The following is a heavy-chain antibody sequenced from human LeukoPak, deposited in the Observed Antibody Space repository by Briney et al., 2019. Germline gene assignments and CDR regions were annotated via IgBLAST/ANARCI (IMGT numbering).Heavy chain of an antibody. D-gene: IGHD3-10*01. CDR2: IYSGGST. J-gene: IGHJ6*02. CDR1: GFTVSSNY. V-gene: IGHV3-53*01. CDR3: AIPPLSGTGSSRPLAGMDV. Sequence: GGSLRLSCAASGFTVSSNYMSWVRQAPGKGLEWVSVIYSGGSTYYADSVKGRFTISRDNARNSLYLQMNSLRAEDTAVYYCAIPPLSGTGSSRPLAGMDVWGQGTTVTVSS.